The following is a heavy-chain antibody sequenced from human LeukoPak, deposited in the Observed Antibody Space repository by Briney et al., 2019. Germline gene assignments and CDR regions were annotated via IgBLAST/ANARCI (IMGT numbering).Heavy chain of an antibody. CDR1: GGSISSSSYY. Sequence: SETLSLTCTVSGGSISSSSYYWGWIRQPPGKGLEWIGSIYYSGSTYYNPSLKSRVTISVDTSKNQFSLKLSSVTAADTAVYYCARDNYPRFEYGRHYAFDIWGQGTMVTVSS. CDR3: ARDNYPRFEYGRHYAFDI. CDR2: IYYSGST. D-gene: IGHD5-24*01. V-gene: IGHV4-39*07. J-gene: IGHJ3*02.